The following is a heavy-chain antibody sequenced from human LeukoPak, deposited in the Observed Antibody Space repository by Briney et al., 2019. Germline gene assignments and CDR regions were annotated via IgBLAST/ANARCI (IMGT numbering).Heavy chain of an antibody. J-gene: IGHJ3*02. CDR3: ARYLPQITMLSRGAFDI. Sequence: SETLSLTCTVSGYSISSGYYWGWIRQPPGKGLEWIGSIYHSGSTYYNPSLKSRVTISVDTSKNQFSLKLSSVTAADTAVYYCARYLPQITMLSRGAFDIWGQGTMVTVSS. V-gene: IGHV4-38-2*02. D-gene: IGHD3-10*02. CDR1: GYSISSGYY. CDR2: IYHSGST.